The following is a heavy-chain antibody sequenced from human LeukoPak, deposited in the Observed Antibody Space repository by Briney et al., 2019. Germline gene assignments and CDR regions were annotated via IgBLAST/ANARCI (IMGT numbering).Heavy chain of an antibody. J-gene: IGHJ4*02. CDR2: IIPIFGTA. V-gene: IGHV1-69*05. Sequence: ASVKVSCKASGGTFSSYAISWVRQAPGQGLEWMGGIIPIFGTANYAQKFQGRGTITTDESTSTAYMELSSLRSEDTAVYYCARDDYSNYETLPFGYWGQGTLVTVSS. D-gene: IGHD4-11*01. CDR1: GGTFSSYA. CDR3: ARDDYSNYETLPFGY.